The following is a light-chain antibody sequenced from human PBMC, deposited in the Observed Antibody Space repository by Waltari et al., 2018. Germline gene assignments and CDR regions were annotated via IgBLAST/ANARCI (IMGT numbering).Light chain of an antibody. J-gene: IGLJ2*01. CDR2: GTS. Sequence: QSVLTQPPSVSGAPGQRVTISCRGSSPTIGSSYDVNWYQQLPVTAPKLLIFGTSNRPSGVPDRCSGSKSGTSASLAITGLQAEDEANYYCQSYDSSLSASVFGGGTKLTVL. V-gene: IGLV1-40*01. CDR3: QSYDSSLSASV. CDR1: SPTIGSSYD.